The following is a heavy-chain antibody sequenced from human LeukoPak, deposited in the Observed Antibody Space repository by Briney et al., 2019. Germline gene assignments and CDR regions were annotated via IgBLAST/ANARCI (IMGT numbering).Heavy chain of an antibody. CDR2: LKSKTDHYAT. V-gene: IGHV3-73*01. D-gene: IGHD6-13*01. Sequence: PGGSLRLSCAASGFTFYGSGIHWVRQASGKGLEWVGRLKSKTDHYATSYDASVKGRFTISRDDSKNTAYLQMNSLKSEDTAVYYCTRLVAAGGVEAFDIWGQGTTVTVSS. CDR1: GFTFYGSG. CDR3: TRLVAAGGVEAFDI. J-gene: IGHJ3*02.